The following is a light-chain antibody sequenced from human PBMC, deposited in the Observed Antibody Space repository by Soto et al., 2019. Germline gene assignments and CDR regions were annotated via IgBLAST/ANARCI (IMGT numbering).Light chain of an antibody. CDR1: QTIDNT. J-gene: IGKJ1*01. CDR2: GAS. V-gene: IGKV3-15*01. CDR3: QHYNSYSEA. Sequence: EIVMTQSPATLSLSPGERATLSCRASQTIDNTLAWYQRKPGQAPRFLIYGASTRATGIPARFSGSGSGTEFTLTISSLQPDDFATYYCQHYNSYSEAFGQGTKVDIK.